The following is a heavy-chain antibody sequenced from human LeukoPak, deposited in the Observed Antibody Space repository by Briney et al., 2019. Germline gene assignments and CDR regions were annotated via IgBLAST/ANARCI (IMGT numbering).Heavy chain of an antibody. CDR2: ISGSGGST. V-gene: IGHV3-23*01. CDR3: AKDYSSSWYYFDY. D-gene: IGHD6-13*01. J-gene: IGHJ4*02. CDR1: GFTFSSYA. Sequence: GGSLRLSCAASGFTFSSYAMSWVRQAPGKGLEWVSAISGSGGSTNYADSVKGRFTVSRDNSKNTLYLQMNSLRAEDTAVYYCAKDYSSSWYYFDYWGQGTLVTVSS.